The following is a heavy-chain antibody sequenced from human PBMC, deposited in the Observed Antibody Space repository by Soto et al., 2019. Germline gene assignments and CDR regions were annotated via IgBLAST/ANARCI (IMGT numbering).Heavy chain of an antibody. CDR2: IYYSGST. CDR1: GGSISSGDYY. Sequence: PSETVSLTCTVSGGSISSGDYYWSWIRQPPGKGLEWIGYIYYSGSTYYNPSLKSRVTISVDTSKNQFSLKLSSVTAADTAVYYCARDKYYDSSGYYVFDYWGPGALVTVSS. V-gene: IGHV4-30-4*01. CDR3: ARDKYYDSSGYYVFDY. J-gene: IGHJ4*02. D-gene: IGHD3-22*01.